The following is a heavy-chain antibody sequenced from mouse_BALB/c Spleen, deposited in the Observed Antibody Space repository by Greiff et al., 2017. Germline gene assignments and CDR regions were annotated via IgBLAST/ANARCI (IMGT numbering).Heavy chain of an antibody. J-gene: IGHJ1*01. CDR3: ARGGIRGYFDV. CDR1: GYSITSGYY. V-gene: IGHV3-6*02. D-gene: IGHD2-4*01. CDR2: ISYDGSN. Sequence: EVKLMESGPGLLKPSQSLSLTCSVTGYSITSGYYWNWIRQFPGNKLEWMGYISYDGSNNYNPSLKNRISITRDTSKNQFFLKLNSVTTEDTATYYCARGGIRGYFDVWGAGTTVTVSS.